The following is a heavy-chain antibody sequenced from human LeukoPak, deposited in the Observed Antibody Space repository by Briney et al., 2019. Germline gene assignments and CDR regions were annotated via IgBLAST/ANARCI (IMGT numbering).Heavy chain of an antibody. V-gene: IGHV3-23*01. CDR2: ISGSGGST. CDR1: GFTFSHYG. D-gene: IGHD2-21*02. CDR3: AKSHHVTAIDY. Sequence: GGSLRLSCAASGFTFSHYGMTWVRQAPGKGLEWVSAISGSGGSTYYAGSVKGRFTISRDNSKNTLYLQMDSLRADDTAVYYCAKSHHVTAIDYWGQGTLVTVSS. J-gene: IGHJ4*02.